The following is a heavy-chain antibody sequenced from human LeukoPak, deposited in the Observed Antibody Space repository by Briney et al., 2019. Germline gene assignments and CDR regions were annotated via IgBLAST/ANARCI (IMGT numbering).Heavy chain of an antibody. J-gene: IGHJ6*02. CDR2: INAGEGKT. D-gene: IGHD6-19*01. CDR1: GYTFSNYG. Sequence: ASVKVSCKASGYTFSNYGMHWVRQAPGQGLEWMGWINAGEGKTKYLQKFQDRVTITRVTSASTAYMELTSLRSEDTAVYYCARGRGWSDYYGMDVWGQGTTVTVSS. CDR3: ARGRGWSDYYGMDV. V-gene: IGHV1-3*01.